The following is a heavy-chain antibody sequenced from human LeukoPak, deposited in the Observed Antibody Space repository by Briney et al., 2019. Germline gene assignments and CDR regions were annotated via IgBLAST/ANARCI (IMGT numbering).Heavy chain of an antibody. CDR3: AYFHVAARSYNAD. CDR1: AFSFTGYG. J-gene: IGHJ4*02. D-gene: IGHD1-14*01. Sequence: GGYLRLSCAASAFSFTGYGMEWVRQGPGKGRGWVAFIRFDVTNISHIVSVKGRFTTSRDTSTNSMHLRMNSLRATDTYVYHCAYFHVAARSYNADWGQGTLVIVSS. V-gene: IGHV3-30*02. CDR2: IRFDVTNI.